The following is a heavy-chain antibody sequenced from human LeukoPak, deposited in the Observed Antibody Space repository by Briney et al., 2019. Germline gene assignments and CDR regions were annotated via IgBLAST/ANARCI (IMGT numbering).Heavy chain of an antibody. CDR3: ARVKYSSGWYYFDY. CDR2: INSVGSST. V-gene: IGHV3-74*01. J-gene: IGHJ4*02. D-gene: IGHD6-19*01. CDR1: GFTFSSYW. Sequence: GGSLRLSCAASGFTFSSYWMHWVRRAPGKGLVWVSRINSVGSSTSYADSVKGRFTISRDNAKNTLYLQMNSLRAEDTAVYYCARVKYSSGWYYFDYWGQGTLVTVSS.